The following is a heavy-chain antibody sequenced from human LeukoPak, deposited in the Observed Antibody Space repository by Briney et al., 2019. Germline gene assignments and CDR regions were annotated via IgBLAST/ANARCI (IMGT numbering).Heavy chain of an antibody. CDR3: ARRDYYGSGSYYSHNWFDP. J-gene: IGHJ5*02. V-gene: IGHV1-2*02. CDR2: INPNSGGT. D-gene: IGHD3-10*01. Sequence: ASVKVSCKASGYTFTGYYMHWVRQAPGQGPEWMGWINPNSGGTNYAQKFQGRVTTTRDTSISIAYMELSRLRSDDTAVYYCARRDYYGSGSYYSHNWFDPWGQGTLVTVSS. CDR1: GYTFTGYY.